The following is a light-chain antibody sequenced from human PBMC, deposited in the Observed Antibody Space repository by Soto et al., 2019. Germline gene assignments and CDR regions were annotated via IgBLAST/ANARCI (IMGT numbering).Light chain of an antibody. Sequence: DIVMTQSPLSLPVTPGEPASISCRSSQSILHSNGYNYLDWYLQKPGQSPQLLIYLRSNRASGVPDRFSGSGSGTDFTLKISRVEAEDVGVYYCMQALQTPYTFGQGTKLEIK. CDR2: LRS. CDR1: QSILHSNGYNY. CDR3: MQALQTPYT. J-gene: IGKJ2*01. V-gene: IGKV2-28*01.